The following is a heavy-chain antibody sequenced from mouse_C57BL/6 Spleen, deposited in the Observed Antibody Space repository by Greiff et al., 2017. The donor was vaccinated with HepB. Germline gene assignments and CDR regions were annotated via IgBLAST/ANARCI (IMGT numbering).Heavy chain of an antibody. CDR2: IDPSDSET. Sequence: VQLQQPGAELVRPGSSVKLFCKASGYTFTSYWMHWVKQRPIQGLEWIGNIDPSDSETHYNQKFKDKATLTVDKSSSTAYMQLSSLTSEDSAVYYCARELLSPYAMDYWGQGTSVTVSS. J-gene: IGHJ4*01. D-gene: IGHD2-12*01. CDR3: ARELLSPYAMDY. CDR1: GYTFTSYW. V-gene: IGHV1-52*01.